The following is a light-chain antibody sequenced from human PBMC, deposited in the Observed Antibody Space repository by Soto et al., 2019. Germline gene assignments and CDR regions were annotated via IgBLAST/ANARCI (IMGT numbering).Light chain of an antibody. V-gene: IGLV2-8*01. CDR3: SSYAGSNNLGV. Sequence: QSALTQPPSASGSPGQSVTISCTGTSSGIGGYNYVSWYQHHPGKAPKVMIYEVSKRPSGVPDRFSGSKSGNTASLTVSGLQPEDEADYYCSSYAGSNNLGVFGGGTKLTVL. CDR1: SSGIGGYNY. CDR2: EVS. J-gene: IGLJ3*02.